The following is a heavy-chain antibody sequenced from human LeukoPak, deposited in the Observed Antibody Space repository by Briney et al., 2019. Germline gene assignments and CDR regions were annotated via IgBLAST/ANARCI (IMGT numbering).Heavy chain of an antibody. J-gene: IGHJ3*02. CDR2: IYYSGST. D-gene: IGHD3-22*01. CDR1: GGSISSYY. Sequence: PSETLSLTCTVSGGSISSYYWSWIRQPPGKGLEWIGYIYYSGSTNYNPSLKSRVTISTDTSKNQFSLKLSSVTAADTAVYYCAGHGGATMIERFLHAFDIWGQGTMVTVSS. CDR3: AGHGGATMIERFLHAFDI. V-gene: IGHV4-59*08.